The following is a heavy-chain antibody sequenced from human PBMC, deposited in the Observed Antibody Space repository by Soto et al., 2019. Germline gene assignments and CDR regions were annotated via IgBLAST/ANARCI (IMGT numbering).Heavy chain of an antibody. Sequence: LSCVASGFTFSSQWMYWVRQAPGKGLVWVCRINTDGTTSNYADLVKGRFTISRDNTKNTLFLQMNSLRTDDTAVYYCASGPYVDYWGRGTQVTVSS. CDR1: GFTFSSQW. V-gene: IGHV3-74*01. D-gene: IGHD3-10*01. CDR3: ASGPYVDY. CDR2: INTDGTTS. J-gene: IGHJ4*02.